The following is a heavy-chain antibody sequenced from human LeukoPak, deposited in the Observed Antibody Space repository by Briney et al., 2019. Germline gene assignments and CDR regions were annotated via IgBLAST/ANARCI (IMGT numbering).Heavy chain of an antibody. Sequence: SETLSLTCAVYGGSFSSYYWSWIRQPPGKGLEWIGYIYYSGSTNYNPSLKSRVTISVGTSKNQFSLKLSSVTAADTAVYYCARAGYCSGGSCYSDYWGQGTLVTVSS. CDR3: ARAGYCSGGSCYSDY. J-gene: IGHJ4*02. CDR1: GGSFSSYY. V-gene: IGHV4-59*01. D-gene: IGHD2-15*01. CDR2: IYYSGST.